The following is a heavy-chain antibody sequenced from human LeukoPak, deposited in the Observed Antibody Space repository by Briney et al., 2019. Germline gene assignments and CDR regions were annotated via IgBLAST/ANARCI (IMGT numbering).Heavy chain of an antibody. CDR1: AGTFSSYT. CDR2: IILIFGTT. Sequence: ASVKVTCKASAGTFSSYTISWVRQPHAQGLELMGVIILIFGTTNYAQKFQGRVTITEDESTSTAYMELSSLRSEDTAVYYCARAPAMVRGANYYYYYMDVWGKGTTVTISS. J-gene: IGHJ6*03. V-gene: IGHV1-69*13. CDR3: ARAPAMVRGANYYYYYMDV. D-gene: IGHD3-10*01.